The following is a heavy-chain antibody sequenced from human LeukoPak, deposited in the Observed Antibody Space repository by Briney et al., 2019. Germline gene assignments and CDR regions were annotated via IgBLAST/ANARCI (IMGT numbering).Heavy chain of an antibody. CDR3: ARHAQYPHGYSYGYDWYFDL. Sequence: PSETLSLTCSVSGASIRSGDYYWSWIRQHPGKGLEWIGYIYYSGTTYFNPSLKSRLTISVDTSKNLFSLKLSSVTAADTAVYYCARHAQYPHGYSYGYDWYFDLWGRGTLVTVSS. CDR1: GASIRSGDYY. D-gene: IGHD5-18*01. V-gene: IGHV4-30-4*01. CDR2: IYYSGTT. J-gene: IGHJ2*01.